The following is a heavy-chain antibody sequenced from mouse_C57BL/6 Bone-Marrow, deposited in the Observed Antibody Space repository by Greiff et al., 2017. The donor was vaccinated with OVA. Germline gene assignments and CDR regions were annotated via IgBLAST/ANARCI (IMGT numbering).Heavy chain of an antibody. V-gene: IGHV5-6*01. Sequence: VQLKESGGDLVKPGGSLKLSCAASGFTFSSYGMSWVRQTPDKRLEWVATISSGGSYTYYPDSVKGRFTISRDNAKNTLYLQMSSLKSEDTAMYYCARRYDGYSWFAYWGQGTLVTVSA. D-gene: IGHD2-3*01. CDR3: ARRYDGYSWFAY. CDR1: GFTFSSYG. CDR2: ISSGGSYT. J-gene: IGHJ3*01.